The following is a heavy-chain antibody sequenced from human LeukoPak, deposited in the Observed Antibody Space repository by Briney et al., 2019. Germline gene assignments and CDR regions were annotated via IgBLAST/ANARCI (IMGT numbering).Heavy chain of an antibody. J-gene: IGHJ4*02. CDR2: ISGSGGST. Sequence: GGSLRLSCAASGFTFSSYAMSWARQAPGKGLEWVSAISGSGGSTYYADSVKGRFTISRDNSKNTLYLQMNSLRAEDTAVYYCAKNIVGATTPFDYWGQGTLVTVSS. CDR3: AKNIVGATTPFDY. D-gene: IGHD1-26*01. V-gene: IGHV3-23*01. CDR1: GFTFSSYA.